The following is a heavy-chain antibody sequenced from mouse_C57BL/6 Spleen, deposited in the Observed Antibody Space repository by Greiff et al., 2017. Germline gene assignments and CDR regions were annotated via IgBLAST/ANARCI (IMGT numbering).Heavy chain of an antibody. CDR2: IDPSDSYT. CDR3: ARGYYVHEGLFDY. CDR1: GYTFTSYW. Sequence: VQLQQPGAELVKPGASVKLSCKASGYTFTSYWMQWVKQRPGQGLEWIGEIDPSDSYTNYNQKFKGKATLTVDTSSSTAYMQLSSLTSEDSAVYYCARGYYVHEGLFDYWGQGTTLTVSS. J-gene: IGHJ2*01. V-gene: IGHV1-50*01. D-gene: IGHD1-1*01.